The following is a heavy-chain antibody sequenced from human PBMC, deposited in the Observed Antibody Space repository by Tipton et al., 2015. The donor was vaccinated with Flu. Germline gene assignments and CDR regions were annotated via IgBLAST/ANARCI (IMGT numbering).Heavy chain of an antibody. J-gene: IGHJ4*02. Sequence: QVQLVQSGIDVKRPGASVKVSCEASGYTFTGFYIHWIRQAPGQGLVWMGWINPTTGGTNYAKKFQGRVTMTRDASINTASLELSGLTSDDTAIYYCARGYTVYQSSRIVGYWGPGTLVTVSS. CDR2: INPTTGGT. CDR1: GYTFTGFY. CDR3: ARGYTVYQSSRIVGY. D-gene: IGHD5/OR15-5a*01. V-gene: IGHV1-2*02.